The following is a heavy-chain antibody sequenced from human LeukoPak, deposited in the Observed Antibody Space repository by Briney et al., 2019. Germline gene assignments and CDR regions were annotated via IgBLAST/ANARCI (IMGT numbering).Heavy chain of an antibody. CDR3: ATLAMVRGVIGN. Sequence: GGSLRLSCAASGFAFSSYWMSWVRQAPGKGLEWVANIKQDGSEKYYADSVKGRFTISRDNAQNSLYLQMDSLRVEDTAVYYCATLAMVRGVIGNWGQGTLVTVSS. D-gene: IGHD3-10*01. CDR2: IKQDGSEK. CDR1: GFAFSSYW. V-gene: IGHV3-7*01. J-gene: IGHJ4*02.